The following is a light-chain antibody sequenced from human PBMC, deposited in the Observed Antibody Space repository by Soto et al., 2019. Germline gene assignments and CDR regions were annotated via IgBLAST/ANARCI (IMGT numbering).Light chain of an antibody. CDR2: DVS. CDR1: SSDVGGYDY. J-gene: IGLJ1*01. V-gene: IGLV2-14*03. CDR3: SSHTSSSTPYV. Sequence: QSVLTQPASVSGSPGQSITISCTGSSSDVGGYDYVSWYQHHPGKAPKLMIHDVSNRPSGVSNRFSGSKSGNTASLTITGLQAEDEADYYCSSHTSSSTPYVFGTGTKVTVL.